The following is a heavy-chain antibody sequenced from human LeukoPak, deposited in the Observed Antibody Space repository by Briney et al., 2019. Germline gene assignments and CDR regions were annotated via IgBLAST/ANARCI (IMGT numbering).Heavy chain of an antibody. CDR3: ARDRPPSGYYYGMDV. CDR2: IIPIFGTA. D-gene: IGHD6-6*01. CDR1: GGTFTSYA. V-gene: IGHV1-69*01. J-gene: IGHJ6*04. Sequence: GASVKVSCKAAGGTFTSYAISWVRQAPGQGREWMGGIIPIFGTANNAQKFQGRVTITADESTSTAYMELSSLRSEDTAVYYCARDRPPSGYYYGMDVWGKGPTSTVS.